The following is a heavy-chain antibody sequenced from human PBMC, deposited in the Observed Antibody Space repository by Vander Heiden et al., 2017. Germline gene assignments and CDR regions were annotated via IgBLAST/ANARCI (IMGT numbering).Heavy chain of an antibody. D-gene: IGHD3-10*01. Sequence: EVQLVESGGGLVQPGGSLRLSCVASGFTLTNYNLNWARQAPGKGLEWVSYISSSSTIIYYADSVRGRFTISRDNAKNSLYLQMNSLRDDDTAVYYCARDWGGYYGMDVWGQGTTVTVSS. J-gene: IGHJ6*02. CDR3: ARDWGGYYGMDV. V-gene: IGHV3-48*02. CDR2: ISSSSTII. CDR1: GFTLTNYN.